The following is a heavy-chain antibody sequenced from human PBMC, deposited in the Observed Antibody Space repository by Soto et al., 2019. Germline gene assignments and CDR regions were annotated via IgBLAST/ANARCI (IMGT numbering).Heavy chain of an antibody. CDR2: IYYSGST. D-gene: IGHD3-10*01. Sequence: QVQLQESGPGLVKPSETLSLTCTVSGGSISSYYWSWIRQPPGKGLEWIGYIYYSGSTNYNPSLKSRVTISVDTSKNQFSLKLRSVTAADTAVYYCARVQHGSGSYLIDYWGQGTLVTVSS. CDR1: GGSISSYY. V-gene: IGHV4-59*01. CDR3: ARVQHGSGSYLIDY. J-gene: IGHJ4*02.